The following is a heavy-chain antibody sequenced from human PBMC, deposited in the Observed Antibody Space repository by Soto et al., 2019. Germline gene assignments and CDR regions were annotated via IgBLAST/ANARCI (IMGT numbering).Heavy chain of an antibody. Sequence: SVKVSCKAAGGTFSSYAISWVRQAPGQGLEWMGGIIPIFGTANYAQKFQGRVTITADEPTSTAYMELSSLRSEDTAVYYCARTPFYCSSTSCDSNTGYNWFDPWGQGTLVTVSS. D-gene: IGHD2-2*02. CDR1: GGTFSSYA. V-gene: IGHV1-69*13. CDR2: IIPIFGTA. J-gene: IGHJ5*02. CDR3: ARTPFYCSSTSCDSNTGYNWFDP.